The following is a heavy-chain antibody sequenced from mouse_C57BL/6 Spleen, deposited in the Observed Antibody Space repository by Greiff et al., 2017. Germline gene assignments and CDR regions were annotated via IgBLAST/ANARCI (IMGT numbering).Heavy chain of an antibody. CDR1: GFTFSDYG. D-gene: IGHD2-14*01. J-gene: IGHJ1*03. CDR2: ISSGSRTI. V-gene: IGHV5-17*01. Sequence: EVKLVESGGGFVKPGGSLKLSCAASGFTFSDYGMHWVRQAPEKGLEWVAYISSGSRTIYYADKVKGRFTISRDNAKNTLFLQMTSLRSEDPAMYYCAFCYGYDDPYWYFDVWGTGTTVTVAS. CDR3: AFCYGYDDPYWYFDV.